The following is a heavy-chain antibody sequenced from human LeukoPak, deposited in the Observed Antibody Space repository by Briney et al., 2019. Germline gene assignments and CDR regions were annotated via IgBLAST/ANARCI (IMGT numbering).Heavy chain of an antibody. CDR1: GGSISSSSYY. J-gene: IGHJ4*02. V-gene: IGHV4-61*02. D-gene: IGHD1-26*01. CDR3: AREVGPYYFDY. CDR2: IFTSGST. Sequence: SETLSLTCTVSGGSISSSSYYWSWIRQPAGKGLEWIGRIFTSGSTDYNPSLKSRVTMSVDTSKNQFSLKLSSVTAADTAVFYCAREVGPYYFDYWGQGTLVTVSS.